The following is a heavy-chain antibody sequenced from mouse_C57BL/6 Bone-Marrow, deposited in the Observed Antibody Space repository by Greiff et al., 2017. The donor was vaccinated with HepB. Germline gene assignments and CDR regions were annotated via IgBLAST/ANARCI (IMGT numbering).Heavy chain of an antibody. D-gene: IGHD1-1*01. V-gene: IGHV2-2*01. CDR2: IWSGGST. CDR1: GFSLTSYG. J-gene: IGHJ1*03. Sequence: VKLQESGPGLVQPSQSLSITCTVSGFSLTSYGVHWVRQSPGKGLEWLGVIWSGGSTDYNAAFISRLSISKDNSKSQVFFKMNSLQADDTAIYYCARKDYEYFDVWGTGTTVTVSS. CDR3: ARKDYEYFDV.